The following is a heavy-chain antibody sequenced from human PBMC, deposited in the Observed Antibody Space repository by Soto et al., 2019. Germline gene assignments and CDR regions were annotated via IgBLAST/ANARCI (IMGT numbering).Heavy chain of an antibody. CDR2: INAGNGNT. V-gene: IGHV1-3*01. CDR3: ARDVNVVVTAACSDY. J-gene: IGHJ4*02. Sequence: GASVKVCCKASGYTFTSYAMHWVRQAPGQRLEWMGWINAGNGNTKYSQKFQGRVTITRDTSASTAYMELSSLRSEDTAVYYCARDVNVVVTAACSDYWGQGTLVTVSS. D-gene: IGHD2-2*01. CDR1: GYTFTSYA.